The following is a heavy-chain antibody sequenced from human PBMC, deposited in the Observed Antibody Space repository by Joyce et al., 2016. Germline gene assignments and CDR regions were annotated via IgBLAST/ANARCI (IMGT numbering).Heavy chain of an antibody. Sequence: EVRLLESGGGLKRPGGSLRLSCEASGFTFTDYAMSWIRQAPGEGLEWGAAISRGGDITYYADSVEGRCTISRDNSKSTLYLEINSLRAEDTAVYYCVKEYQYQLLLFDCWGQGTLVSVSS. V-gene: IGHV3-23*01. CDR2: ISRGGDIT. CDR3: VKEYQYQLLLFDC. J-gene: IGHJ4*02. CDR1: GFTFTDYA. D-gene: IGHD2-2*01.